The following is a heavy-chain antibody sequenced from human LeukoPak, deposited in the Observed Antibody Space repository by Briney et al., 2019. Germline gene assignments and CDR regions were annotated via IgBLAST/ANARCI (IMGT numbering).Heavy chain of an antibody. CDR2: IWYDGSNK. CDR3: ARSGGLQKFDY. J-gene: IGHJ4*02. Sequence: GGSLRLSCAASGFTFSSYGMHWVRQAPGKGLEWVAVIWYDGSNKYYADSVKGRFIISRDTSKNTLYLQMNSLRAEDTAVYYCARSGGLQKFDYWGQGTLVTVSS. D-gene: IGHD4-11*01. V-gene: IGHV3-33*01. CDR1: GFTFSSYG.